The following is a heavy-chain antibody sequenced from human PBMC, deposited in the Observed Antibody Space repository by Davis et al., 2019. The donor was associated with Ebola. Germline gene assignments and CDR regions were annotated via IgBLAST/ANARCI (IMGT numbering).Heavy chain of an antibody. CDR3: ARDSGMITFGGVIGY. CDR2: ISAYNGNT. V-gene: IGHV1-18*01. Sequence: ASVKVSCKASGYTFTSYGISWVRQAPGQGLEWMGWISAYNGNTNYAQKLQGRVTMTTDTSTSTAYMELRSLRSDDTAVYYCARDSGMITFGGVIGYWGQGTLVTVSS. D-gene: IGHD3-16*02. J-gene: IGHJ4*02. CDR1: GYTFTSYG.